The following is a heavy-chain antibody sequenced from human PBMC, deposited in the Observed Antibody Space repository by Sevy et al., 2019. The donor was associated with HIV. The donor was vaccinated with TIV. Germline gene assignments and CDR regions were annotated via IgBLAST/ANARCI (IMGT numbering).Heavy chain of an antibody. Sequence: QLGGSLRLSCAASGFTFRDYPMNWIRQAPGKGLEWLSYISRASDSIYYADSVMGRFTVSRDNAKNSLYLQMDRLSDEDTAIYYCAREHTGSFPDFWGQGTLVTVSS. J-gene: IGHJ4*02. CDR1: GFTFRDYP. V-gene: IGHV3-48*02. D-gene: IGHD1-26*01. CDR2: ISRASDSI. CDR3: AREHTGSFPDF.